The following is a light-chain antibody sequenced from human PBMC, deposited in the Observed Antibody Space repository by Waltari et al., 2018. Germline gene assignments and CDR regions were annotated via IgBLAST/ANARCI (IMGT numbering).Light chain of an antibody. CDR1: QSVSSY. V-gene: IGKV3-11*01. CDR2: DAS. CDR3: QQRSNWPPAT. Sequence: EIVLIQSPATLSLSPGERATLSCRASQSVSSYLAWYQQKPGQAPRLLIYDASNRATGIPARFSGSGSGTDFTLTISSLEPEDFAVYYCQQRSNWPPATFGGGTKVEIK. J-gene: IGKJ4*01.